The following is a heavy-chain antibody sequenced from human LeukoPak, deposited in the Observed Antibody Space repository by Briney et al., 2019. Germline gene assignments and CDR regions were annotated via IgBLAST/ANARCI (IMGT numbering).Heavy chain of an antibody. Sequence: GGSLRLSCAAFGFTFSSYAMSWVRQAPGKGLEWVSAISGSGGSTYYADSVKGRFTISRDNSKNTLYLQMNSLRAEDTAVYYCAKDPRPIYDFWSGYYNPYFDYWGQGTLVTYSS. V-gene: IGHV3-23*01. CDR2: ISGSGGST. CDR3: AKDPRPIYDFWSGYYNPYFDY. CDR1: GFTFSSYA. D-gene: IGHD3-3*01. J-gene: IGHJ4*02.